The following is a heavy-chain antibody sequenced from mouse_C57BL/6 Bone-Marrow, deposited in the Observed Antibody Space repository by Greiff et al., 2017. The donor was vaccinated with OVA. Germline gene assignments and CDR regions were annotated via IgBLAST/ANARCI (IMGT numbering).Heavy chain of an antibody. CDR1: GYSFTGYF. V-gene: IGHV1-20*01. Sequence: VHVKQSGPELVKPGDSVKISCKASGYSFTGYFMNWVMQSHGQSLEWIGRINPYNGDTFYNQKFKGKATLTVDKSSSTAHMELRSLTSEDSAVYYCARGSSSSYAMDYWGQGTSVTVSS. CDR2: INPYNGDT. D-gene: IGHD1-1*01. CDR3: ARGSSSSYAMDY. J-gene: IGHJ4*01.